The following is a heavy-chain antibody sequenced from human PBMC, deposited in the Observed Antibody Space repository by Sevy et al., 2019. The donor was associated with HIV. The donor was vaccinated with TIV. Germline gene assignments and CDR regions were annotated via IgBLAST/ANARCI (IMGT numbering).Heavy chain of an antibody. Sequence: GGSLRLSCAASGFTFSNAWMSWVRQAPGKGLEWVGRIKSKTDGGTTEYAAPVKGRFTISRDDSKNTLYLQMNSLKTEDTAIYYCTTDSKKLGLSALLDYWGQGTLVTVSS. CDR1: GFTFSNAW. CDR2: IKSKTDGGTT. D-gene: IGHD7-27*01. CDR3: TTDSKKLGLSALLDY. V-gene: IGHV3-15*01. J-gene: IGHJ4*02.